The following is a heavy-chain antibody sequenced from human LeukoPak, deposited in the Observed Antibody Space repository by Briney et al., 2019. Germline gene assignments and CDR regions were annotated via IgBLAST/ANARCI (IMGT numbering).Heavy chain of an antibody. V-gene: IGHV3-30*02. CDR1: GFSFSSYG. J-gene: IGHJ4*02. CDR2: MQYDGSNQ. Sequence: GGSLRLSCAASGFSFSSYGMHWVRQAPGKGLEWVAYMQYDGSNQQYADSVKGRFSISRDNSKNILNLQMNSLRADDTAVYYCAKDRLESYGSARYYFDSWGQGSLVTVSS. CDR3: AKDRLESYGSARYYFDS. D-gene: IGHD5-18*01.